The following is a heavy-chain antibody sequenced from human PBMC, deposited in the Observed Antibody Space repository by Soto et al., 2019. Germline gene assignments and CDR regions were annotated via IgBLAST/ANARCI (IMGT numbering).Heavy chain of an antibody. V-gene: IGHV1-18*01. CDR3: THSSGWHRSFDY. Sequence: ASVKVSCKASGYTFTSYGISWVRQAPGQGLEWMGWISAYNGNKNYAQKLQGRVTMTKETSTSTAYMELRSLRSDDTAVYYCTHSSGWHRSFDYWGQGTLVTVSS. CDR2: ISAYNGNK. J-gene: IGHJ4*02. CDR1: GYTFTSYG. D-gene: IGHD6-19*01.